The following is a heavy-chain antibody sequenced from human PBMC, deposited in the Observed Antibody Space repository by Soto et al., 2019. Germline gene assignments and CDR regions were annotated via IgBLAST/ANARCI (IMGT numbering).Heavy chain of an antibody. CDR1: GVTFSNYA. Sequence: VQLLESGGDLVHPGASLRLSCTVSGVTFSNYAMNWVRQAPGKGLEWVSSLSGSGGTTYYADSVKGRFIISRDNSKNTLYLLMNSLRAEDTALYYCAKQRADYGSGADTFYFDSWGQGALVTVSS. CDR2: LSGSGGTT. J-gene: IGHJ4*02. CDR3: AKQRADYGSGADTFYFDS. V-gene: IGHV3-23*01. D-gene: IGHD3-10*01.